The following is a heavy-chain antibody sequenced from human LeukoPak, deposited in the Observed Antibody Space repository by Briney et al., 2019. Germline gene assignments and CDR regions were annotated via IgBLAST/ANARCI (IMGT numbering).Heavy chain of an antibody. CDR1: GYTFTSYG. D-gene: IGHD2-21*02. J-gene: IGHJ3*02. V-gene: IGHV1-18*01. Sequence: ASVKVSCKASGYTFTSYGISWVRQAPGQGLEWMGWISAYNGNTNYAQKLQGRVTITRNTSISTAYMELSSLRSEDTAVYYCARGRIFPTWTAPKAFDIWGQGTMVTVSS. CDR3: ARGRIFPTWTAPKAFDI. CDR2: ISAYNGNT.